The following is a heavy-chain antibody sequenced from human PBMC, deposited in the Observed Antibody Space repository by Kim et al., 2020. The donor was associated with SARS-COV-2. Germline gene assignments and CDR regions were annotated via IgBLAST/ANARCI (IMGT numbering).Heavy chain of an antibody. Sequence: KGRFTISRDNSKNTLYLQMNSLRAEDTAVYYCARELYYYGSGSGYMGAGYWGQGTLVTVSS. CDR3: ARELYYYGSGSGYMGAGY. J-gene: IGHJ4*02. D-gene: IGHD3-10*01. V-gene: IGHV3-30*07.